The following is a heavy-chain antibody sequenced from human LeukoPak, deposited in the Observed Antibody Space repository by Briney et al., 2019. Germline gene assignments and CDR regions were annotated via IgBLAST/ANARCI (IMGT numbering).Heavy chain of an antibody. CDR1: GFTFGNYA. CDR2: ISGSGGST. V-gene: IGHV3-23*01. J-gene: IGHJ4*02. D-gene: IGHD3-9*01. CDR3: AKDMRFDWTPYYFDY. Sequence: PGGSLRLSCEASGFTFGNYAMNWVRQAPGKGLEWVSAISGSGGSTYYADSVKGRFTISRDNSKNTLYLQMNSLRAEDTAVYYCAKDMRFDWTPYYFDYWGQGTLVTVSS.